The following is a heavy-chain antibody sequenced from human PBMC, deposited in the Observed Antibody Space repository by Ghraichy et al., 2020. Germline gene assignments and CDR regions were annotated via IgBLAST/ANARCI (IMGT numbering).Heavy chain of an antibody. CDR1: GGSISSYY. D-gene: IGHD6-13*01. V-gene: IGHV4-59*12. J-gene: IGHJ2*01. Sequence: ESLNISCTVSGGSISSYYWSWIRQPPGKGLEWIGYIYYSGSTNYNPSLKSRVTISVDTSKNQFSLKLSSVTAADTAVYYCARRQDLDGSSWYGVRYFDLWGRGTLVTVSS. CDR2: IYYSGST. CDR3: ARRQDLDGSSWYGVRYFDL.